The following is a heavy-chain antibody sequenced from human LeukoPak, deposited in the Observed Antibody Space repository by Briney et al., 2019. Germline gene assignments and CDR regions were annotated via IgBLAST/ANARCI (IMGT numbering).Heavy chain of an antibody. CDR2: IKSDGGT. J-gene: IGHJ3*02. CDR3: VSQDGHTFLDAFDI. D-gene: IGHD5-24*01. CDR1: GFTFSTYW. Sequence: GGSLSLSCAASGFTFSTYWMHWVRHAPGKGLVWVSRIKSDGGTNYADSVKGRFTTSRDNSKNTLYLQMTSLRPEDTALYYCVSQDGHTFLDAFDIWGQGTLLIVSS. V-gene: IGHV3-74*01.